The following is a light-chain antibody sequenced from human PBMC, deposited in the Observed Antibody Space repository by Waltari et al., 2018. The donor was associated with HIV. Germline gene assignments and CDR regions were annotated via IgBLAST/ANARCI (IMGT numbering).Light chain of an antibody. J-gene: IGLJ2*01. CDR1: SRDVGNYNL. CDR3: CSYAGSVV. V-gene: IGLV2-23*02. Sequence: QSALTQPASVSGSPGQSITLSCPGTSRDVGNYNLVSWYQQHPGKAPKLMIYEVSKRPSGVSNRFSGSKSGNTASLTISGLQAEDEADYYCCSYAGSVVFGGGTKLTVL. CDR2: EVS.